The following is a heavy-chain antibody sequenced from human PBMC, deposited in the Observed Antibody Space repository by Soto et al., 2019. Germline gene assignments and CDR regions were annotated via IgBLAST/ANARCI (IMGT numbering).Heavy chain of an antibody. CDR2: INGGNGNT. D-gene: IGHD3-22*01. J-gene: IGHJ3*02. CDR1: GYTFTTYA. V-gene: IGHV1-3*01. Sequence: QVQLVQSGAEVKKPGASVKVSCKASGYTFTTYAMHWVRQAPGQRLEWMGWINGGNGNTKYSQKFQGRLTITRDTPASTAYMKLSSLRSEDTAVYYCARMDPYYDTTGDTMIGAFDIWGQGTLLTVSS. CDR3: ARMDPYYDTTGDTMIGAFDI.